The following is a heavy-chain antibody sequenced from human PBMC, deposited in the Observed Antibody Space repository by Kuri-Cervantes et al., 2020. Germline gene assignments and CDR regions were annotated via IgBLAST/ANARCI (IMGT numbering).Heavy chain of an antibody. CDR2: IRHDGRIK. CDR1: GFTFSRFG. V-gene: IGHV3-30*02. D-gene: IGHD3-10*01. Sequence: GGSLRLSCAASGFTFSRFGMYWVRQAPGKGLEWVAFIRHDGRIKYYAESVKGRFTISRDISKNTLYLQMNSLRAEDTAVYYCARGGGRELDWFDPWGQGTMVTVSS. CDR3: ARGGGRELDWFDP. J-gene: IGHJ5*02.